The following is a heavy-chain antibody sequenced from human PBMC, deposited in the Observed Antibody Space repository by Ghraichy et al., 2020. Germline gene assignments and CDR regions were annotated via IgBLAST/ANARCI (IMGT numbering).Heavy chain of an antibody. Sequence: LTCSASGFTFSTSWMHWVRQAPGKGLLWVSRIKSDGSSISYVDSVKGRFTISRDNAKNTLYLQMNSLRVEDTAVYYCATDNWGPVDWGQGTLVTVSS. V-gene: IGHV3-74*01. CDR3: ATDNWGPVD. J-gene: IGHJ4*02. CDR2: IKSDGSSI. D-gene: IGHD7-27*01. CDR1: GFTFSTSW.